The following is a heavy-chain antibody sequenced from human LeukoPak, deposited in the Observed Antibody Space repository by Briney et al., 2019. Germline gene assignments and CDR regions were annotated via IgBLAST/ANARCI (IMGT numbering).Heavy chain of an antibody. J-gene: IGHJ4*02. V-gene: IGHV1-8*03. D-gene: IGHD3-10*01. Sequence: GASVKVSCKASGYTFTSYGISWVRQAPGQGLEWMGWMNPNSGNTGYAQKFQGRVTITRNTSISTAYMELSSLRSEDTAVYYCARGSGSYYNYYYWGQGTLVTVSS. CDR2: MNPNSGNT. CDR3: ARGSGSYYNYYY. CDR1: GYTFTSYG.